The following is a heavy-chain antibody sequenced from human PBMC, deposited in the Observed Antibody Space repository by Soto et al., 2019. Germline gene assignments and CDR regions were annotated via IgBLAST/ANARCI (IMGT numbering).Heavy chain of an antibody. CDR1: GDSVSSGDYY. J-gene: IGHJ5*02. V-gene: IGHV4-61*08. CDR2: VYFSGST. D-gene: IGHD3-16*01. Sequence: SETLSLTCSVSGDSVSSGDYYWSWIRQPPGKGLEWIGHVYFSGSTKYIPSLKSRLTMSVDTAKNQFSLKLNSVTAADTAVYYCARIPVDTYMIYWSDPWGQGTQVTVS. CDR3: ARIPVDTYMIYWSDP.